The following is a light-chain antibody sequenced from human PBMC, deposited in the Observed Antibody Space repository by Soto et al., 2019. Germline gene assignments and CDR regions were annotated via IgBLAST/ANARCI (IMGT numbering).Light chain of an antibody. V-gene: IGKV1-39*01. CDR1: QVVSRY. Sequence: DIQMTQSPSSLSASVVDSVTITFRASQVVSRYFNWYQQKPGSAPKPLIYASSTLQSGVPSRFRASGSGTELPLTVLSLQIEDSATQYRQQRYRGLIFGQGTRLEIK. CDR2: ASS. CDR3: QQRYRGLI. J-gene: IGKJ5*01.